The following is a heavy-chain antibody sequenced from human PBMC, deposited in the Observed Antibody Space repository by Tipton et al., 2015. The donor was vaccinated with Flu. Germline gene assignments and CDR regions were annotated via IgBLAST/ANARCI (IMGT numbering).Heavy chain of an antibody. Sequence: GSLRLSCAASGFAVRTNYMSWVRQAPGKGLEWVSLIYSDGNRYYADSVKGRFTISRDNAKNTLFLQINSLRAEDTAVYYCARAKDDFWSGLPSYGMDVWGQGATVTVFS. CDR1: GFAVRTNY. CDR2: IYSDGNR. D-gene: IGHD3-3*01. V-gene: IGHV3-53*01. CDR3: ARAKDDFWSGLPSYGMDV. J-gene: IGHJ6*02.